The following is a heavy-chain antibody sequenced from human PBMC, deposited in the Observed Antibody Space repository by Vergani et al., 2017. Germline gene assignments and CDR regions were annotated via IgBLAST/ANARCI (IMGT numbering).Heavy chain of an antibody. J-gene: IGHJ4*02. V-gene: IGHV1-69*08. CDR1: GGTFSSYT. D-gene: IGHD4-17*01. CDR2: IIPILGTA. Sequence: VQLVQSGAEVKKPGSSVKVSCKASGGTFSSYTISWVRQAPGQGLEWMGRIIPILGTANYAQKFQGRVTITADESTSTAYMELSSLRSEDTAVYYCARDQLSVHGDYVDYWGQGTLVTVSS. CDR3: ARDQLSVHGDYVDY.